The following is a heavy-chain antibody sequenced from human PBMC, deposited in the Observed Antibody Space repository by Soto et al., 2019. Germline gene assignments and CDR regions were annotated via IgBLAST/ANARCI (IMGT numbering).Heavy chain of an antibody. CDR2: IYYSGST. CDR3: ARELIGARLVWFDP. V-gene: IGHV4-59*01. J-gene: IGHJ5*02. Sequence: QVQLQESGPGLVKPSETLSLTCTVSGGSISSYYWSWIRQPPGKGLEWIGYIYYSGSTNYNPSLKSRVTISVDTSKNQFSLKLSSVTAADTAVYYCARELIGARLVWFDPWGQGTLVTVSS. CDR1: GGSISSYY. D-gene: IGHD6-6*01.